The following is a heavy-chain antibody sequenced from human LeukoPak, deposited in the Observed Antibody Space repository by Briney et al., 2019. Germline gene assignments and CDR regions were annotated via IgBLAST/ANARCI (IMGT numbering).Heavy chain of an antibody. D-gene: IGHD1/OR15-1a*01. J-gene: IGHJ4*02. CDR1: GFTFSSYW. CDR3: ARDQLEQRLPLDY. Sequence: GGSLRLSCAASGFTFSSYWMSWVRQAPGKGLEWVANIKQDGSEKYYVDSVKGRFTISRDNAKNSLYLQMNSLRAEDTAVYYCARDQLEQRLPLDYWGQGTLVTVSS. V-gene: IGHV3-7*01. CDR2: IKQDGSEK.